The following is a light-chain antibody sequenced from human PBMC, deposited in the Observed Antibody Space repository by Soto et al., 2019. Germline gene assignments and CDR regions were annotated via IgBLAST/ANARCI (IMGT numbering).Light chain of an antibody. V-gene: IGKV1-5*01. J-gene: IGKJ1*01. CDR3: QHYNSYGT. CDR1: QTITRW. Sequence: DIQLTQSPSFLSASVGDRVTITCRASQTITRWMAWYQQKSGKAPKILIYHASSLETGVPSRFSGSGSGTEFTLTISSVQPDDFASYYCQHYNSYGTFGQGTKVDIK. CDR2: HAS.